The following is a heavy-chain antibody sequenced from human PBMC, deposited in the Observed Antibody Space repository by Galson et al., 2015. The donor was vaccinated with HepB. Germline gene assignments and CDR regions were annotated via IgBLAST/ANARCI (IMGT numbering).Heavy chain of an antibody. V-gene: IGHV3-11*06. CDR3: ARDGSKSRFGELLTYYYFDL. D-gene: IGHD3-10*01. Sequence: SLRLSCAASGFTFRDYYMSWIRQAPGKGLEWISYISSKSRYTSYADSVKGRFTISRDNAKNSLYLQMSSLRAGGTAVYYCARDGSKSRFGELLTYYYFDLWGRGTPVTVSS. J-gene: IGHJ2*01. CDR1: GFTFRDYY. CDR2: ISSKSRYT.